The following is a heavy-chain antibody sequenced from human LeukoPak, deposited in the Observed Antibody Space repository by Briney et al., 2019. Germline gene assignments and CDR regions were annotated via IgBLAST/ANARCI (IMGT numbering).Heavy chain of an antibody. CDR3: ARGSPYCSSTSCYVGDY. CDR1: GYTFTSYD. CDR2: ISAYNGNT. J-gene: IGHJ4*02. D-gene: IGHD2-2*01. Sequence: ASVKVSCKASGYTFTSYDISWVRQAPGQGLEWMGWISAYNGNTNYAQKLQGRVTMTTDTSTSTAYMELRSLRSDDTAVYYCARGSPYCSSTSCYVGDYWGQGTLVTVSS. V-gene: IGHV1-18*04.